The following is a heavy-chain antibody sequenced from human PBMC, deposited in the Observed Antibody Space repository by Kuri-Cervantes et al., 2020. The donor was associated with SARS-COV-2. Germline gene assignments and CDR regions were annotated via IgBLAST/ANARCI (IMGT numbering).Heavy chain of an antibody. Sequence: ESLKISCTVSGGSISSSSYYWGWIRQPPGKGLEWIGSIYYSGSTYYNPSLKSRVTISVDTSKNQFSLKLSSVTAADTAVYYCARDGCGGSCYGYYYMDVWGKGTTVTVSS. CDR2: IYYSGST. J-gene: IGHJ6*03. CDR3: ARDGCGGSCYGYYYMDV. D-gene: IGHD2-15*01. CDR1: GGSISSSSYY. V-gene: IGHV4-39*07.